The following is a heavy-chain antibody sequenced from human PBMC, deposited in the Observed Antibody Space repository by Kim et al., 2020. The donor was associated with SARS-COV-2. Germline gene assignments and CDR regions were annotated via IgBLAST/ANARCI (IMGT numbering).Heavy chain of an antibody. V-gene: IGHV4-39*01. Sequence: RVTISVDTSKNQFSLKLSSVTAADTAVYYCARHGGGFAGLYYYYYYGMDVWGQGTTVTVSS. D-gene: IGHD1-26*01. J-gene: IGHJ6*02. CDR3: ARHGGGFAGLYYYYYYGMDV.